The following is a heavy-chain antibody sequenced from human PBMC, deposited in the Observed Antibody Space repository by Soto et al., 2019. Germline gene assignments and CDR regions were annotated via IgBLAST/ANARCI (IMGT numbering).Heavy chain of an antibody. J-gene: IGHJ4*02. CDR3: ASSRYSYGHSFDY. Sequence: PGESLKISCKVSGQTFIIYWLSWVRQRPGKGLEWMGRIDPSESYTSYRPSFQGHVTISVDKSTSTAYLQWSSLKASDTAMYYCASSRYSYGHSFDYWGQGTLVTVSS. V-gene: IGHV5-10-1*01. CDR1: GQTFIIYW. CDR2: IDPSESYT. D-gene: IGHD5-18*01.